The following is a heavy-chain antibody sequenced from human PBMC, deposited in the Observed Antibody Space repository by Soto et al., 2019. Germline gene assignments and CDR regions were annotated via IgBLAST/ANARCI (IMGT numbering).Heavy chain of an antibody. Sequence: SEPMSLTCSVSGGSISNSNYYWGWIRQPPGKGLEWIGSIYYTGNTYYNPSLKSRVTISVDTSKNQFSLKLDSVTAADTAVYFCERHSIWLLLSDYWGQGSLVTVSS. CDR3: ERHSIWLLLSDY. CDR1: GGSISNSNYY. CDR2: IYYTGNT. J-gene: IGHJ4*02. V-gene: IGHV4-39*01. D-gene: IGHD3-22*01.